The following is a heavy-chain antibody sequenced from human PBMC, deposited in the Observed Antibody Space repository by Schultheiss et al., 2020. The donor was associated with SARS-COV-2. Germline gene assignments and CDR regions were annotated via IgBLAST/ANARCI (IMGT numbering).Heavy chain of an antibody. V-gene: IGHV3-30*04. J-gene: IGHJ4*02. CDR1: GFTFSSYA. Sequence: GSLRLSCAASGFTFSSYAMHWVRQAPGKGLEWVAVISYDGSNKYYADSVKGRFTISRDNSKNTLYLQMNSLRAEDTAVYYCAKDRSDHYYDSSGTNYWGQGTLVTVSS. CDR3: AKDRSDHYYDSSGTNY. D-gene: IGHD3-22*01. CDR2: ISYDGSNK.